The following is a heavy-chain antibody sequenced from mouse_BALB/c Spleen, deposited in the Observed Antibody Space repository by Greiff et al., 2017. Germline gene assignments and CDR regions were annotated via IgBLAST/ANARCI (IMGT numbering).Heavy chain of an antibody. CDR2: IRNKANGFTT. J-gene: IGHJ2*01. Sequence: EVKLVESGGGLVQPGGSLRLSCATSGFTFTDYYMSWVRQPPGKALEWLGFIRNKANGFTTEYSASVKGRFTISRDNSQSILYLQMNTLRAEDSATYYCARSYDGFDYWGQGTTLTVSS. V-gene: IGHV7-3*02. CDR1: GFTFTDYY. CDR3: ARSYDGFDY. D-gene: IGHD2-12*01.